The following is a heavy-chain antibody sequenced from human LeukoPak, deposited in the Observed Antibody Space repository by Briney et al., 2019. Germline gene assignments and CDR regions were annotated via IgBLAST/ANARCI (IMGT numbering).Heavy chain of an antibody. CDR3: ARGSMVATKDPYYYYGMDV. CDR2: ISAYNGNT. J-gene: IGHJ6*02. Sequence: GASVKVCCEASGYTYTSYGISWVRQAPGQGHEWMGWISAYNGNTNYAQKLQGRVTMTTDTSTSTAYMELRSLRSDDTAVYYCARGSMVATKDPYYYYGMDVWGQGTTVTVSS. V-gene: IGHV1-18*01. CDR1: GYTYTSYG. D-gene: IGHD5-12*01.